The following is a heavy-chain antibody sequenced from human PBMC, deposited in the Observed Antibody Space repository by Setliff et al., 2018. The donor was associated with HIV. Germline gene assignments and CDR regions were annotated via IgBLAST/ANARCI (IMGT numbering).Heavy chain of an antibody. J-gene: IGHJ6*02. V-gene: IGHV4-61*09. CDR3: GTAMYYYYGLDV. Sequence: LSLTCSVSGGSLSSGSHYCTWLRQAAGKGLEWIGHFYTSGTTNYNPSLESRVTISVDTSKNQFSLKLSSVTAADAAVYYCGTAMYYYYGLDVWGQGIRVTFSS. CDR1: GGSLSSGSHY. CDR2: FYTSGTT. D-gene: IGHD2-2*01.